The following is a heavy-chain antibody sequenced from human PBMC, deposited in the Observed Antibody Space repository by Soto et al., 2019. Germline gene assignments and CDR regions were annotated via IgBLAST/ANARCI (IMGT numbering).Heavy chain of an antibody. CDR2: INHSGNT. CDR3: TGQYPYYFDS. Sequence: QVQLQQWGAGLLKPSETLSLTCTVYGGSFSTYYWSWIRQPPGKGLEWIGEINHSGNTNYNPSLIGRVTMSFDTSKNQFSLKLSSVTAADTAVYYCTGQYPYYFDSWGQGTLVTVSS. D-gene: IGHD4-4*01. CDR1: GGSFSTYY. V-gene: IGHV4-34*01. J-gene: IGHJ4*02.